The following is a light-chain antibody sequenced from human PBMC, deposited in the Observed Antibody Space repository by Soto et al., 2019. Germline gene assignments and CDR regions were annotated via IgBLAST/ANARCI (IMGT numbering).Light chain of an antibody. Sequence: QSALTQPASVSGSPGQSITISCTGTSSDVGGYSYVSWYQHHPGQAPKLMIYDVSNWPSGVSNRFSGSKSGNTASLTISGLQAEDEADYYCSSFTSSSTVVFGGGTQLTVL. CDR3: SSFTSSSTVV. V-gene: IGLV2-14*03. J-gene: IGLJ2*01. CDR1: SSDVGGYSY. CDR2: DVS.